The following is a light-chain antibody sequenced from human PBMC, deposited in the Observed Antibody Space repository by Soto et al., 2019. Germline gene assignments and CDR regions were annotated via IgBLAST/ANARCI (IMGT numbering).Light chain of an antibody. CDR3: MQSTQLPPS. Sequence: DVVMTQTPLSLSVAPGEPASISCKSGQILLHITGETFLFWYLQKPGQSPQLLIYEVSTRVSGVPDRLSGSGSGTDFTLEISRVETDEVGIYSCMQSTQLPPSFGQGTRLDIK. CDR2: EVS. CDR1: QILLHITGETF. V-gene: IGKV2D-29*02. J-gene: IGKJ5*01.